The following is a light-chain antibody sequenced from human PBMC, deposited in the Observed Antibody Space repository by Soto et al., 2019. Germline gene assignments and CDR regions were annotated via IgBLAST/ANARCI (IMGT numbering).Light chain of an antibody. V-gene: IGLV2-8*01. CDR2: EVN. CDR1: SSDVGGYNY. J-gene: IGLJ1*01. Sequence: VLTQPPSASGSPGQSVAISCTGTSSDVGGYNYVSWYQQHPGKAPKLMIYEVNKRPSGVPDRFSGSKSGNTASLTVSGLQAEDEADYYCSSYAGSSNVFGTGTKVTVL. CDR3: SSYAGSSNV.